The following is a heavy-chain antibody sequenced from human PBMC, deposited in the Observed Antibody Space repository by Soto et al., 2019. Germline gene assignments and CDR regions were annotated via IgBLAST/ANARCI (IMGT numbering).Heavy chain of an antibody. CDR2: IYYSGST. J-gene: IGHJ5*02. Sequence: PSETLSLTCTVSGGSISSYYWSWIRQPPGKGLEWIGYIYYSGSTNYNPSLKSRVTISVDTSKNQFSLKLSSLRSEDTAVYYCARDRGPSSGYYPYWFDPWGQGTLVTVSS. V-gene: IGHV4-59*01. CDR3: ARDRGPSSGYYPYWFDP. CDR1: GGSISSYY. D-gene: IGHD3-22*01.